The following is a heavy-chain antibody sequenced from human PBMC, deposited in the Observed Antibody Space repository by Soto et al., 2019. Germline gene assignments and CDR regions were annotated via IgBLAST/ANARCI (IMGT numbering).Heavy chain of an antibody. Sequence: EVQLVESGGGLVQPGGSLRLSCAASGFTVSTNFMTWVRQAPGKGLEWVSVIYSAGSTFYADSVKGRFTITRDNSKNTLHFQLNSLKAEDTAVYYCARARMQLWPNYYDDGLDVWGQGTTVTVSS. CDR3: ARARMQLWPNYYDDGLDV. CDR2: IYSAGST. J-gene: IGHJ6*02. V-gene: IGHV3-66*01. CDR1: GFTVSTNF. D-gene: IGHD5-18*01.